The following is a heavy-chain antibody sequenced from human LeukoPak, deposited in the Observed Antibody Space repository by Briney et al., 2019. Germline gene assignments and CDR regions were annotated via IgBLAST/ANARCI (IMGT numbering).Heavy chain of an antibody. J-gene: IGHJ3*02. CDR1: GFTYSKYA. D-gene: IGHD2-2*03. CDR3: SKDYLDIVVIPAALDAFDI. CDR2: ISGSGGST. Sequence: GSLSLSCAASGFTYSKYAMSWVRQAPGKGLEWVSVISGSGGSTYYADSVKGRFSISRDNSKNTLYLQMNSLRAEDTAVYYCSKDYLDIVVIPAALDAFDIWGQGTMVTVSS. V-gene: IGHV3-23*01.